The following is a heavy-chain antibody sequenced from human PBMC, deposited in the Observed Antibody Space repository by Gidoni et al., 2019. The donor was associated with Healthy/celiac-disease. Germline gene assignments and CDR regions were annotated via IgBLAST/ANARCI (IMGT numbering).Heavy chain of an antibody. V-gene: IGHV3-53*01. Sequence: EVQLVESGGGLIQPGGSLRLSCAASGFTVSSNYMSWVRQAPGKGLEWVSVIYSGGSTYYADSVKGRFTISRDNSKNTLYLQMNSLRAEDTAVYYCARRASYIAAAGTFDYWGQGTLVTVSS. CDR3: ARRASYIAAAGTFDY. J-gene: IGHJ4*02. D-gene: IGHD6-13*01. CDR1: GFTVSSNY. CDR2: IYSGGST.